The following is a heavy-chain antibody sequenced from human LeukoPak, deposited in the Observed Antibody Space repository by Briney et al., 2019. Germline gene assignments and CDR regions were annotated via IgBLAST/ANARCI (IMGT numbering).Heavy chain of an antibody. Sequence: PGGSLRLSCAASGFTVSSNYMSWVRQAPGKGLEWVSVIYSGGSTYYADSVKGRFTISRDNSKNTLYLQMNSLRAEDTAVYYCARDRGWGSYGFIDYYYYYGMDVWGQGTTVTVSS. V-gene: IGHV3-66*01. CDR1: GFTVSSNY. J-gene: IGHJ6*02. D-gene: IGHD5-18*01. CDR3: ARDRGWGSYGFIDYYYYYGMDV. CDR2: IYSGGST.